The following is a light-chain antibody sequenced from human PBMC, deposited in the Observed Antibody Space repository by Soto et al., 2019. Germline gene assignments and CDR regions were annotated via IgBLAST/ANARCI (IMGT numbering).Light chain of an antibody. Sequence: DIVMTQSPLSLPVTPGEPASISCRSSQSLLHSNGYNYLDWYLQKPGQSPQLLIYLXSNRASGXXXXXXXXXXXXXXXXXXXRVEAEDVGVYYCMQALQTPYTFGQGTKLEIK. CDR1: QSLLHSNGYNY. J-gene: IGKJ2*01. V-gene: IGKV2-28*01. CDR2: LXS. CDR3: MQALQTPYT.